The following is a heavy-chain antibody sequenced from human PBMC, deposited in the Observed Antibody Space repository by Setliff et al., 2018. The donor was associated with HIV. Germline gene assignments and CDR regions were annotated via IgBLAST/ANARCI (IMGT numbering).Heavy chain of an antibody. CDR1: GYTLTKLS. Sequence: ASVKVSCKVSGYTLTKLSMHWVRQAPGKGLEWMGGFDPEDGETMYAQNFQGGVTMTQDTSTDTAYMEVSSLRSEDTAMFYCATEHSDAFDIWGQGTMVTVS. CDR3: ATEHSDAFDI. J-gene: IGHJ3*02. CDR2: FDPEDGET. V-gene: IGHV1-24*01.